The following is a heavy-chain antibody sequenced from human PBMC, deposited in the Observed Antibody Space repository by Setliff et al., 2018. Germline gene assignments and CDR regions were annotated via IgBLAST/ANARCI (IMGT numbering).Heavy chain of an antibody. J-gene: IGHJ3*02. Sequence: PSETLSLTCAVYGGSFSTYYWSWIRQPPGKGLEWIGEISHSGSTNYNPSLKSRVTMSVDRSKNQFSLRLTSVTASDTAVYYCASPRRDDLDSPFDPFDIWGHGTRVTVSS. CDR3: ASPRRDDLDSPFDPFDI. V-gene: IGHV4-34*01. D-gene: IGHD3-3*01. CDR1: GGSFSTYY. CDR2: ISHSGST.